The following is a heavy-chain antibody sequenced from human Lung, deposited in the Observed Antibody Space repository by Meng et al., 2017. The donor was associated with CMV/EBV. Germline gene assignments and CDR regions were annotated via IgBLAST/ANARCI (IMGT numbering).Heavy chain of an antibody. CDR3: AREEYSSSSQAGQYYYYYYGMAV. D-gene: IGHD6-6*01. CDR2: INWNGGST. CDR1: GFTFDDYG. J-gene: IGHJ6*02. Sequence: ESLKISCAASGFTFDDYGMSWVRQAPGKGLEWVSGINWNGGSTGYADSVKGRFTISRDNAKNSLYLQMNSLRAEDTALYYCAREEYSSSSQAGQYYYYYYGMAVWGQGTTVTVSS. V-gene: IGHV3-20*04.